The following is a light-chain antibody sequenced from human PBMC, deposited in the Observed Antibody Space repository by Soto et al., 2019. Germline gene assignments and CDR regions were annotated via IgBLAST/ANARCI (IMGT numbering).Light chain of an antibody. Sequence: QAVLTQPPSASGTPGQRVTISCSGTSSNIGSNFVYWYQQRPGTAPRLLIYNNDHRPLGVPDRVSGTKSGTSASLAISGLRYEDEDDYYCAAWDVCLSVRYFFGTGTKVTVL. CDR3: AAWDVCLSVRYF. J-gene: IGLJ1*01. CDR2: NND. V-gene: IGLV1-47*02. CDR1: SSNIGSNF.